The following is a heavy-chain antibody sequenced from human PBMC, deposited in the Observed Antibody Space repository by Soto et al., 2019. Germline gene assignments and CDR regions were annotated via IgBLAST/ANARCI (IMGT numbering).Heavy chain of an antibody. D-gene: IGHD5-18*01. V-gene: IGHV4-59*08. CDR3: ARRTTRGYSYGYGTYNWFDP. CDR2: IYYSGST. J-gene: IGHJ5*02. CDR1: GDSISSYY. Sequence: SETLSLTCTVSGDSISSYYCSWIRQPPGKGLEWIGYIYYSGSTYYNPSLKSRVTISVDTSKNQFSLKLSSVTAADTAVYYCARRTTRGYSYGYGTYNWFDPWGQGTLVTVSS.